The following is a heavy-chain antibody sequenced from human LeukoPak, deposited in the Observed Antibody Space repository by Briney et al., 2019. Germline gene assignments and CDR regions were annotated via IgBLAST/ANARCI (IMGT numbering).Heavy chain of an antibody. D-gene: IGHD4-17*01. CDR1: GFTFSSYA. Sequence: PGGSLRLSCAASGFTFSSYAMHWVRQAPGKGLEWVSAISGSGGSTYYADSVKGRFTISRDNSKNTLYLQMNSLRAEDTAVYYCAKDPRSSDYDLSDYWGQGTLVTVSS. J-gene: IGHJ4*02. CDR3: AKDPRSSDYDLSDY. CDR2: ISGSGGST. V-gene: IGHV3-23*01.